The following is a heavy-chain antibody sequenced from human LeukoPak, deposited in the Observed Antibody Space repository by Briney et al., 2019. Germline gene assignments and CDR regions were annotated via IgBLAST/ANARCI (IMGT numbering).Heavy chain of an antibody. CDR1: GGSIRSSYYY. CDR2: IYDSGST. CDR3: ARPIYSGYDSFDY. V-gene: IGHV4-39*07. Sequence: SETLSLTCTVSGGSIRSSYYYWGWIRQPPGKGLEWIGSIYDSGSTYYNPSLKSRVTISVDTSKNQFSLKLSSVTAADTAVYYCARPIYSGYDSFDYWGQGTLVTVSS. J-gene: IGHJ4*02. D-gene: IGHD5-12*01.